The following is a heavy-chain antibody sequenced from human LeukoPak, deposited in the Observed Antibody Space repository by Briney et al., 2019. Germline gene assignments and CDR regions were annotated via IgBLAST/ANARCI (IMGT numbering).Heavy chain of an antibody. CDR2: IYYSGST. Sequence: SETLSLTCTVSGGSISSYYWSWLRQPPGKGLEWIGYIYYSGSTNYNPSLKSRVTISVDTSKNQFSLKLSSVTAADTAVYYCARHGSGYSSGWSLDYWGQGTLVTVSS. CDR1: GGSISSYY. V-gene: IGHV4-59*08. J-gene: IGHJ4*02. CDR3: ARHGSGYSSGWSLDY. D-gene: IGHD6-19*01.